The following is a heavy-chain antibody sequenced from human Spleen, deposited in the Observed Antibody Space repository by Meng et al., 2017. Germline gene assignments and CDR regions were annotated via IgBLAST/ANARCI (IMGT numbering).Heavy chain of an antibody. CDR2: INHSGST. CDR1: GGSFSGYY. D-gene: IGHD6-19*01. Sequence: QVQLQQWGAGLLKPSETLALTCAVYGGSFSGYYWSWIRQPPGKGLEWIGEINHSGSTNYNPSLKSRVTISVDTSKNQFSLKLSSVTAADTAVYYCARKGLGLGFDYWGQGTLVTVSS. J-gene: IGHJ4*02. CDR3: ARKGLGLGFDY. V-gene: IGHV4-34*01.